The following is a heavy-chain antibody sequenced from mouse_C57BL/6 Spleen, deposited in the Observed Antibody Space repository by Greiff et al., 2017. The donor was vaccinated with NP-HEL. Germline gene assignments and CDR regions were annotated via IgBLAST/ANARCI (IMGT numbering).Heavy chain of an antibody. J-gene: IGHJ4*01. CDR2: IDPEDGET. V-gene: IGHV14-2*01. Sequence: VQLQQPGAELVKPGASVKVSCKASGYTFTSYWMHWVKQRPGQGLEWIGRIDPEDGETKYAPKFQGKATITADTSSNTAYLQLSSLTSEDTAVYYCAREGDYYAMDYWGQGTSVTVSS. CDR3: AREGDYYAMDY. CDR1: GYTFTSYW.